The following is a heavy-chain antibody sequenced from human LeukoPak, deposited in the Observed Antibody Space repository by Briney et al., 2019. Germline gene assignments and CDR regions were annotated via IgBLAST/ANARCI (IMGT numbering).Heavy chain of an antibody. CDR3: AKEQWLENDAFDI. D-gene: IGHD6-19*01. J-gene: IGHJ3*02. CDR2: ISYDGSNK. CDR1: GFTFSSYG. V-gene: IGHV3-30*18. Sequence: PGGSLRLSCAASGFTFSSYGMHWVRQAPGKGLEWVAVISYDGSNKYYADSVKGRFTISRDNSKNTLYLQMNSLRAEDTAVYYCAKEQWLENDAFDIWGQGTMVTVSS.